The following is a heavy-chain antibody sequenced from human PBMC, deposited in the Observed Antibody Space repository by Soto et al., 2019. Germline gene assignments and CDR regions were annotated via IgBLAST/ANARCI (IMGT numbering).Heavy chain of an antibody. J-gene: IGHJ4*02. Sequence: QVQLQESGPGLVKPSETLSLTCTVSDGSVSIGTYYWSWIRQPPGKGLEWIGFIHYSGSTNYNPPLKSRVTMSVDTSKNHFSLKLTSVNAADTAVYYCTRGGDAYKNGHWGQGTLVTVSS. CDR2: IHYSGST. CDR3: TRGGDAYKNGH. V-gene: IGHV4-61*01. D-gene: IGHD2-21*01. CDR1: DGSVSIGTYY.